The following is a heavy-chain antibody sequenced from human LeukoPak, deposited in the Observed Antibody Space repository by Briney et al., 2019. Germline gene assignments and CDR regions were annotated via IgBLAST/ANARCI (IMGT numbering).Heavy chain of an antibody. J-gene: IGHJ6*03. V-gene: IGHV1-8*01. D-gene: IGHD3-3*01. CDR1: GYTFTSYD. CDR3: ARGVPYDFWSGYLYYYMDV. CDR2: MNPNSGNT. Sequence: ASVKVSCTASGYTFTSYDINWVRQAPGQGLEWMGWMNPNSGNTGYAQKFQGRVTMTRNTSISTAYMELSSLRSEVTAVYYCARGVPYDFWSGYLYYYMDVWGKGTTVTVSS.